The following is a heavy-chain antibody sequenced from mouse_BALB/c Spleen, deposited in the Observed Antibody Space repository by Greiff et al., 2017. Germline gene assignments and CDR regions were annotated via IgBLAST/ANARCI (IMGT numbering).Heavy chain of an antibody. D-gene: IGHD2-2*01. CDR1: GYTFTDYN. J-gene: IGHJ3*01. V-gene: IGHV1-37*01. Sequence: EVQLQESGPELVKPGASVKISCKASGYTFTDYNMHWVKQSHGKSLEWIGRINPYNGDTFYNQKFKGKATLTVDKSSSTAHMELLSLTSEDSAVYYCGSGYDWFAYWGQGTLVTVSA. CDR2: INPYNGDT. CDR3: GSGYDWFAY.